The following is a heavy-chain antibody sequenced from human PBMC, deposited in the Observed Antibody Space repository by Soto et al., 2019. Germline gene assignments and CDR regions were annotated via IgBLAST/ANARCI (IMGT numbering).Heavy chain of an antibody. D-gene: IGHD3-10*01. CDR2: INAGNGNT. J-gene: IGHJ4*02. V-gene: IGHV1-3*01. CDR1: GYTFTSYA. Sequence: ASVKVSCKASGYTFTSYAMRWVRQAPGQRLEWMGWINAGNGNTKYSQKFQGRVTITRDTSASTAYMELSSLRSEDTAVYYCARPTHYYGSGSYYGTAGFDYWGQGTLVTVSS. CDR3: ARPTHYYGSGSYYGTAGFDY.